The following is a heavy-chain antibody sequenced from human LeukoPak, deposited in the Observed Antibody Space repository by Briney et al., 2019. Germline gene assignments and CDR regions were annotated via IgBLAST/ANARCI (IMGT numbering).Heavy chain of an antibody. D-gene: IGHD1-1*01. V-gene: IGHV3-33*01. CDR2: TRFDGSIT. Sequence: GGSLRLSCAVSGFIFSDYGFHWVRQAPGKGLEWVAVTRFDGSITQYADSVKGRFTISRDDSKNTLYLQMNCLKSEDTAVYYCARWGGTRQYYFDYWGQGTLVTVSS. J-gene: IGHJ4*02. CDR3: ARWGGTRQYYFDY. CDR1: GFIFSDYG.